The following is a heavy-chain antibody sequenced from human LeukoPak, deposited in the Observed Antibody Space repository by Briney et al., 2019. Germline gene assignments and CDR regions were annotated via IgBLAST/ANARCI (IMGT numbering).Heavy chain of an antibody. V-gene: IGHV1-69*05. Sequence: EASVKVSCKASGGTFSSYVISWMRQAPGQGLEWMGGIIPIFGTANYAQKLQGRVTMTTDTSTSTAYMELRSLRSDDTAVYYCARDGYSYGYYYYYYMDVWGKGTTVTVSS. CDR3: ARDGYSYGYYYYYYMDV. CDR2: IIPIFGTA. J-gene: IGHJ6*03. D-gene: IGHD5-18*01. CDR1: GGTFSSYV.